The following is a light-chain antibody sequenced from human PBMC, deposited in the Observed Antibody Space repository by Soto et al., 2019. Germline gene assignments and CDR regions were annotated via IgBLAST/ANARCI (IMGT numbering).Light chain of an antibody. CDR3: QQYGNSLT. CDR1: QSVTSTY. Sequence: EIVLTQSPGTLSLSPGQRATLSCRASQSVTSTYIAWYQQKPGQAPRHLIYGASVRATGIPDRFSGSGAGTDFTLTLSRLEPEDFAVYYCQQYGNSLTFGGGTKVEIK. J-gene: IGKJ4*01. V-gene: IGKV3-20*01. CDR2: GAS.